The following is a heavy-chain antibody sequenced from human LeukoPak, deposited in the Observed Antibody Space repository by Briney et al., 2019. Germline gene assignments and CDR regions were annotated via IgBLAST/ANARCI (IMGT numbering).Heavy chain of an antibody. CDR2: IYHSGSN. D-gene: IGHD6-13*01. V-gene: IGHV4-39*01. Sequence: SETLSLTCTVSGGSISSSSYYWGWNPQPPGKGLEWIRSIYHSGSNYYTASLKSRVTISVDKSKNQFSLKLSTVTATDTAVYYWARQPYRRSRYDYWGEGTLVTVSS. CDR1: GGSISSSSYY. CDR3: ARQPYRRSRYDY. J-gene: IGHJ4*02.